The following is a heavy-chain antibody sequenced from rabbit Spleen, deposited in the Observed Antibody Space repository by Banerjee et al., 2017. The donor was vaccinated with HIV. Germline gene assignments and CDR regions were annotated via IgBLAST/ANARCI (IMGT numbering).Heavy chain of an antibody. Sequence: QEQLVESGGGLVKPGASLTLTCTASGVSFSSSSYMCWVRQAPGKGLEWIACIDTGSSGFTYFATWAKGRFTCSKTSSTTMTLQMTSLTAADTATYFCARTGSTTNGAVFDMDFGGPGTLVT. CDR1: GVSFSSSSY. D-gene: IGHD2-1*01. J-gene: IGHJ6*01. V-gene: IGHV1S45*01. CDR3: ARTGSTTNGAVFDMDF. CDR2: IDTGSSGFT.